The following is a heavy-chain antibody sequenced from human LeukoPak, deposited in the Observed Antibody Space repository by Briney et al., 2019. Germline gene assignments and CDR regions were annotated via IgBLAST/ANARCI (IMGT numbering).Heavy chain of an antibody. V-gene: IGHV3-23*01. CDR2: ISNNGGYT. Sequence: GGSLRLSCAASGFTFSSAWMNWVRQAPGKGLEWVSAISNNGGYTYYADSVQGRFTISRDNSKSTLCLQMNSLRAEDTAVYYCAKQLGYCSDGSCYFPYWGQGTLVTVSS. J-gene: IGHJ4*02. CDR3: AKQLGYCSDGSCYFPY. CDR1: GFTFSSAW. D-gene: IGHD2-15*01.